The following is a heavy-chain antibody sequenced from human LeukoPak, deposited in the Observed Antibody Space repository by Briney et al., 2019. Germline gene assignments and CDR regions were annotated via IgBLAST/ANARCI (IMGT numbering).Heavy chain of an antibody. Sequence: GGSLRLSCAASGFTFSSYSMNWVRQAPGKGLEWVSSISSSSSYIYYADSVKGRFTISRDNAKNSLYLQMNSLRAEDTAVYYCAKGTSKRTEYFQHWGQGTLVTVSS. J-gene: IGHJ1*01. D-gene: IGHD2-2*01. CDR3: AKGTSKRTEYFQH. CDR2: ISSSSSYI. CDR1: GFTFSSYS. V-gene: IGHV3-21*01.